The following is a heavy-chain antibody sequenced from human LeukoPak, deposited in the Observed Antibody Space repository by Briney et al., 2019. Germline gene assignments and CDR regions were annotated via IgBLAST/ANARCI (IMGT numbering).Heavy chain of an antibody. V-gene: IGHV1-18*01. Sequence: ASVKVSCKASGYTFTSYGISWVRQAPGQGLEWMGRISAYNGNTNYAQKLQGGVTMTTDTSTSTAYMELRSLGSDDTAVYYCARVQGYCSGGSCNNWFDPWGQGTLVTVSS. D-gene: IGHD2-15*01. CDR1: GYTFTSYG. CDR2: ISAYNGNT. CDR3: ARVQGYCSGGSCNNWFDP. J-gene: IGHJ5*02.